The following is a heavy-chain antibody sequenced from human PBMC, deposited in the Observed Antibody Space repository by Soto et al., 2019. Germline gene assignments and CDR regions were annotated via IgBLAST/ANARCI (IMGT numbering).Heavy chain of an antibody. CDR3: ARRGYYFFWCGYYFDYYYYYYMDV. Sequence: GGPLRLSSAASGCNISSYSMNWVSKATGKGLEWVSSISSSSSYIYYADSVKGRVTISRDNAKNSLYLQMNSLRAEDTAVYYCARRGYYFFWCGYYFDYYYYYYMDVCGKGTTVTVSS. CDR1: GCNISSYS. J-gene: IGHJ6*03. D-gene: IGHD3-3*01. V-gene: IGHV3-21*01. CDR2: ISSSSSYI.